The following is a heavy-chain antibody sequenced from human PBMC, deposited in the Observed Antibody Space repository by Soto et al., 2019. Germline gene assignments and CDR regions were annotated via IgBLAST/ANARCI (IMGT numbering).Heavy chain of an antibody. Sequence: QVQLVQSGAEVKKPGSSVKVSCKASGGTFSSYAISWVRQAPGQGLEWMGGIIPIFGTANYAQKFQGRVTITADESTSTAYMELSSLRSEDTAVYYCARERDIVLVPAAIYYYGMDVWGQGTTVTVSS. V-gene: IGHV1-69*12. CDR3: ARERDIVLVPAAIYYYGMDV. CDR1: GGTFSSYA. CDR2: IIPIFGTA. D-gene: IGHD2-2*01. J-gene: IGHJ6*02.